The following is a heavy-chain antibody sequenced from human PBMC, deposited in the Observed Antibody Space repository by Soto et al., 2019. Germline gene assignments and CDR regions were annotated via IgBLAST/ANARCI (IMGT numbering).Heavy chain of an antibody. Sequence: SETLSLTCTVSGGSISNYFWSWIRQPPGKGLEWVGFIYYNGSTQYNPSLKSRVTMSVDTSKNQFSLKLNSVTAADTAVYYCAREQSSSFDFDIWGQGTMVTVSS. D-gene: IGHD6-6*01. CDR3: AREQSSSFDFDI. CDR1: GGSISNYF. V-gene: IGHV4-59*01. CDR2: IYYNGST. J-gene: IGHJ3*02.